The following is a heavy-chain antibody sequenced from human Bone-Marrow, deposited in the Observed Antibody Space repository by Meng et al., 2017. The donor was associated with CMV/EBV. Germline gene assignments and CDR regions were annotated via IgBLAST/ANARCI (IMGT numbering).Heavy chain of an antibody. CDR3: ARSPGWWSLDY. Sequence: TCAFFGDSISTNYWWSCVRQPPGKGLEWIGEISHSGSTKYTPSLNSRVTISVDKTKNHFSLKVTSVAAADTGVYFCARSPGWWSLDYWGQGSLVTVSS. V-gene: IGHV4-4*01. CDR1: GDSISTNYW. CDR2: ISHSGST. J-gene: IGHJ4*02. D-gene: IGHD2-15*01.